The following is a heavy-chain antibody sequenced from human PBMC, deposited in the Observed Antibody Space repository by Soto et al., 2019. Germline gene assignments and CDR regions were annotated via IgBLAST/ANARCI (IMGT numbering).Heavy chain of an antibody. CDR2: INAGTGNT. V-gene: IGHV1-3*01. D-gene: IGHD2-15*01. J-gene: IGHJ6*02. Sequence: GASVKLSCKASGDTFTSYAMHWVRQAPKQRLEWMGWINAGTGNTGYSQKFQGRVTITRDTSASTAYMELSSLRSEDTAVYYCAREKVEGYYYYYGMDVWGQGTTVTVSS. CDR1: GDTFTSYA. CDR3: AREKVEGYYYYYGMDV.